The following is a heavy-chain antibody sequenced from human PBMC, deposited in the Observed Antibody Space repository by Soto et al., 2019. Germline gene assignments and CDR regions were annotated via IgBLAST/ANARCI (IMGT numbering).Heavy chain of an antibody. Sequence: SVKVSCKASGGTFSSYAISWVRQAPGQGLEWMGGIIPIFGTANYAQKFQGRVTITADESTSTAYMELSSLRSEDTAVYYCASSGAADPYYYYYGMDVWGQGTTVTVSS. CDR3: ASSGAADPYYYYYGMDV. CDR1: GGTFSSYA. CDR2: IIPIFGTA. V-gene: IGHV1-69*13. J-gene: IGHJ6*02. D-gene: IGHD6-13*01.